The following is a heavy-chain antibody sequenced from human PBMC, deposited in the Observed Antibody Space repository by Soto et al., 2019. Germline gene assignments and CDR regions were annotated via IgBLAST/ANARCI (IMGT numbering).Heavy chain of an antibody. Sequence: GASVKVSCKASGYTFTSYGISWVRQAPGQGLEWMGWISAYNGNTNYAQKLQGRVTMTTDTSTSTAYMELRSLRSDDTAVYYCARMDSISCSGGSCYSRWFYYYYYGMDVWGQGTTVTVSS. V-gene: IGHV1-18*04. D-gene: IGHD2-15*01. CDR2: ISAYNGNT. CDR1: GYTFTSYG. J-gene: IGHJ6*02. CDR3: ARMDSISCSGGSCYSRWFYYYYYGMDV.